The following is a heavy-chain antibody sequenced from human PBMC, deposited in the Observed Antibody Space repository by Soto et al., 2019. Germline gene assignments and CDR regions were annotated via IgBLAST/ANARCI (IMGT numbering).Heavy chain of an antibody. D-gene: IGHD6-19*01. V-gene: IGHV4-59*01. CDR2: IYNGVST. J-gene: IGHJ4*02. Sequence: QVQLQESGPGLVKPSETMSLTCTASGFSISRDYWNWVRQPPGKGLEWIGHIYNGVSTNYNPSLKSGVIISVDMSTNQLSLRLSSVTAADTAVYYGAQTTGWQGFDYWGQGALVIVSS. CDR1: GFSISRDY. CDR3: AQTTGWQGFDY.